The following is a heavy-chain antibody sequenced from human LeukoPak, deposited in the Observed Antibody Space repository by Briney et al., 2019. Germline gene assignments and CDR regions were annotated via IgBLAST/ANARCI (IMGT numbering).Heavy chain of an antibody. D-gene: IGHD6-25*01. Sequence: PSETLSLTCTVSGDSISSYFWSWIRQPPGKGLEWIGYIYYNERSNYNPSLRSRVTISIDTSKNQFSLKLSSVTAADTAVYYCARKKDVGVAARDAFDIWGQGTMVTVSS. J-gene: IGHJ3*02. CDR3: ARKKDVGVAARDAFDI. CDR1: GDSISSYF. CDR2: IYYNERS. V-gene: IGHV4-59*12.